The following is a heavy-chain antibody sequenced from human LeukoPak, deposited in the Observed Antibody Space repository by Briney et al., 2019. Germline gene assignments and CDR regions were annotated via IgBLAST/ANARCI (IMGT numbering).Heavy chain of an antibody. CDR1: SGSISNFH. CDR2: VFTSGST. Sequence: SETLSLTCTVSSGSISNFHWTWIRQPAGKGLEWIGRVFTSGSTDYNPSLKSRVTMSVDTSKNQFSLKLSSVTAADTAVYYCARVGNYGDYPDYWGQGTLVTVSS. CDR3: ARVGNYGDYPDY. D-gene: IGHD4-17*01. J-gene: IGHJ4*02. V-gene: IGHV4-4*07.